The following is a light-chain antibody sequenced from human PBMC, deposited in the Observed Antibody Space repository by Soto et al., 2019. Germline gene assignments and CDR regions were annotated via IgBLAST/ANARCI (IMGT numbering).Light chain of an antibody. CDR3: QQYVTSPLT. V-gene: IGKV3-20*01. CDR1: QIISSRY. Sequence: EIVLTQSPGTLSLSPGERATLSCRASQIISSRYLAWYQQKPGQAPRLLIYNASNRATGIPDRFSGSGSGTDFTLTISRLEPEDFAVYYCQQYVTSPLTFGGGTKVEIK. CDR2: NAS. J-gene: IGKJ4*01.